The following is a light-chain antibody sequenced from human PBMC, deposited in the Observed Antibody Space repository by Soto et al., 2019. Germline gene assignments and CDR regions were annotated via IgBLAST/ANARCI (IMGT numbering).Light chain of an antibody. J-gene: IGKJ5*01. CDR3: QQFNSYPIT. CDR1: QGISSW. CDR2: AAS. Sequence: DIQMTQSPSSVSASVGDRVTITCRASQGISSWLAWYQKKPGKAPNLLIYAASSLQSGVPSRFSGSESGTDFTLTISSLQPEDFATYYCQQFNSYPITCGQGTRREI. V-gene: IGKV1-12*01.